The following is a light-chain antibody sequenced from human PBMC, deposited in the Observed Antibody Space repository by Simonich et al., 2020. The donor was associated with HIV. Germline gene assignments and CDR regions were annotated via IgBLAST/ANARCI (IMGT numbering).Light chain of an antibody. CDR3: QQYNNYPKT. J-gene: IGKJ1*01. CDR2: WAS. V-gene: IGKV4-1*01. CDR1: QSVLDRSNNKNY. Sequence: DIVMTQSPDSLAVSLGERATINCKSSQSVLDRSNNKNYLAWYQQKPGQSPKLLVYWASTQESGVPYRFSGSGSGTDFTLTISSLQPDDFATYYCQQYNNYPKTFGQGTKVEIK.